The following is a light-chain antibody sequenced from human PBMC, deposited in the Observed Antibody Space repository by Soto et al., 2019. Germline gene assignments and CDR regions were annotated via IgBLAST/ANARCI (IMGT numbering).Light chain of an antibody. CDR3: LQYGSSPP. CDR2: AAS. Sequence: IQMTQSPSSLSASVGDRVTITCRASQVITNDLGWYQQKPGKAPRRLIYAASSLQSGVPSRFSGSGSGTDFTLTISRLEPEDFAVYYCLQYGSSPPFGQGTKV. V-gene: IGKV1-17*01. J-gene: IGKJ1*01. CDR1: QVITND.